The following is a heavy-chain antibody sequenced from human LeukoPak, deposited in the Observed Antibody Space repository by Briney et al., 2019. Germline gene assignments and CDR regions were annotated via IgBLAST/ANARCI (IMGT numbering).Heavy chain of an antibody. J-gene: IGHJ4*02. CDR1: GFTFSRYA. V-gene: IGHV3-23*01. Sequence: GGSLRLSCAASGFTFSRYAMSWVRQAPGKGLEWVSGISGSGVSTYYADSVKGRFTISRDNSKNTLYLQMNSLRAEDTAVYYCARAGGPFDYWGQGTLVTVSS. CDR2: ISGSGVST. CDR3: ARAGGPFDY. D-gene: IGHD3-16*01.